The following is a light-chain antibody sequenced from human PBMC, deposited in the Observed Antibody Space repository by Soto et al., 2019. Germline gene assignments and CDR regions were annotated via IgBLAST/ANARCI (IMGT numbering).Light chain of an antibody. Sequence: VLTQSPGTLSLSPGERATLSCRASHSVSRTYLAWYQQKPGQAPRLLIYGTSDRATGTPDRFSGSGSGTDFTLTISRLEPGDFGVYFCQQYSDLPMTFGQGTRLEIK. CDR3: QQYSDLPMT. CDR2: GTS. J-gene: IGKJ5*01. V-gene: IGKV3-20*01. CDR1: HSVSRTY.